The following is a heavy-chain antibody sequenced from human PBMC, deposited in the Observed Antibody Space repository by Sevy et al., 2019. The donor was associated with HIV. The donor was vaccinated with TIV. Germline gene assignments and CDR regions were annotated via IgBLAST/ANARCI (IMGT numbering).Heavy chain of an antibody. Sequence: GGSLRLSCAASGFTFSDYYMSWIRQAPGKGPESVSYINNSSRFINYVDSVKGRFTISRDNAKNSLYLQMNSLRAGDTAVYYCARGKVLFDYWGQGTLVTVSS. CDR2: INNSSRFI. J-gene: IGHJ4*02. CDR3: ARGKVLFDY. CDR1: GFTFSDYY. V-gene: IGHV3-11*06.